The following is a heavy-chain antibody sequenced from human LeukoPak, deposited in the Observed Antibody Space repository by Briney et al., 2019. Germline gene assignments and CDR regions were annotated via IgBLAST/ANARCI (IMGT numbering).Heavy chain of an antibody. J-gene: IGHJ4*02. Sequence: GGSLRLSCAASGFTFSDYYMSWIRQAPGKGLEWVSGISESGDYTRNVDSVEGRLFISRDNSKNTLYLQMSSPRVEDTAVYYCAAAERARGVIFWGQGTLVTVSS. CDR2: ISESGDYT. V-gene: IGHV3-23*01. CDR3: AAAERARGVIF. CDR1: GFTFSDYY. D-gene: IGHD3-10*01.